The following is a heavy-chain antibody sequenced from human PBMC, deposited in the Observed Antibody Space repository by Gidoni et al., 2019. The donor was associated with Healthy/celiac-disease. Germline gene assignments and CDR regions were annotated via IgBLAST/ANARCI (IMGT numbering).Heavy chain of an antibody. V-gene: IGHV4-38-2*02. J-gene: IGHJ3*02. Sequence: QVQLQESGPGLVKPSETLSLTCTVSGYSISSGYYWGWIRQPPGKGLEWIGSIYHSGSTYYNPSLKSRVTISVDTSKNQFSLKLSSVTAADTAVYYCARGGGTAMVTENAFDIWGQGTMVTVSS. D-gene: IGHD5-18*01. CDR2: IYHSGST. CDR3: ARGGGTAMVTENAFDI. CDR1: GYSISSGYY.